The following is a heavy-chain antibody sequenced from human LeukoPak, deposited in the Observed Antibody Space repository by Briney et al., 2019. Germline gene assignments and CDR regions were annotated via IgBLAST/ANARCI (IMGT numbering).Heavy chain of an antibody. J-gene: IGHJ4*02. D-gene: IGHD1-26*01. V-gene: IGHV3-21*01. CDR3: ARGSVGATKRSYYIDY. CDR2: ISSSSSYI. Sequence: GGSLRLSCAASGFTFSSYSMNWVRQAPGKGLEWVSSISSSSSYIYYADSVKGRFTISRDNAKNSLYLQMNSLRAEDTAVYYCARGSVGATKRSYYIDYWGQGTLVTVSS. CDR1: GFTFSSYS.